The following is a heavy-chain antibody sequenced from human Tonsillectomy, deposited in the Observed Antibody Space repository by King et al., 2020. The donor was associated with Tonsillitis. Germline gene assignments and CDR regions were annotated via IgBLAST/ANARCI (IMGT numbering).Heavy chain of an antibody. CDR1: GFRFSAYG. D-gene: IGHD3-3*01. J-gene: IGHJ4*02. CDR3: AKSTDHYYGYCFAS. CDR2: ISYDGTNK. Sequence: VQLVESGGGVVQPGRSLRLSCAASGFRFSAYGMHWVRQAPVKGLEWVTIISYDGTNKDYADSVKGRFTISRDTSRNTLYLQMNSLRPEDTAVYYCAKSTDHYYGYCFASWGQGTPVTVSS. V-gene: IGHV3-30*18.